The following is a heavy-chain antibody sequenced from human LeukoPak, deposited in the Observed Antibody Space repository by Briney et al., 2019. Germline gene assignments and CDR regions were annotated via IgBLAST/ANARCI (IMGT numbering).Heavy chain of an antibody. CDR1: GFTFSNAW. CDR3: AAVSVDYGDSSFDF. D-gene: IGHD4-17*01. Sequence: GGSLRLSCAASGFTFSNAWMSWVRQAPGKGLEWVGRIKSKTDGGTTDYAEPVKGRFTISRDDSKKTLYLQMNSLKTEDTALYYCAAVSVDYGDSSFDFWGQGTLVTVSS. CDR2: IKSKTDGGTT. J-gene: IGHJ4*02. V-gene: IGHV3-15*01.